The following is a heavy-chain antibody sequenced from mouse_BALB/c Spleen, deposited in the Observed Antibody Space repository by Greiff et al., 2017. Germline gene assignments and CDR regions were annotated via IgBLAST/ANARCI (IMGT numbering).Heavy chain of an antibody. J-gene: IGHJ4*01. D-gene: IGHD1-2*01. CDR2: ISSGSSTI. CDR3: ASITSYAMDY. V-gene: IGHV5-17*02. Sequence: EVKLVESGGGLVQPGGSRKLSCAAFGFTFSSFGMHWVRQAPEKGLEWVAYISSGSSTIYYADTVKGRFTISRDNPKNTLFLQMTSLRSEDTAMYYCASITSYAMDYWGQGTSVTVSS. CDR1: GFTFSSFG.